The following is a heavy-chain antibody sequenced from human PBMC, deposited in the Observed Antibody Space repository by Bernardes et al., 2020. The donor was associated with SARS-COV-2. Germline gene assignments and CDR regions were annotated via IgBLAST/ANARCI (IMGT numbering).Heavy chain of an antibody. Sequence: GGSLRLSCAASGFSFSSYWMSWVRQAPGKGLEWVANIKQDGSEKDYVDSVRGRFTISRDNAKNSLYLQMNSLRDEDTAVYYCARGSLFYHNDEGPFHDWGQGTLVTVSS. CDR1: GFSFSSYW. CDR2: IKQDGSEK. D-gene: IGHD2-2*01. V-gene: IGHV3-7*01. J-gene: IGHJ4*02. CDR3: ARGSLFYHNDEGPFHD.